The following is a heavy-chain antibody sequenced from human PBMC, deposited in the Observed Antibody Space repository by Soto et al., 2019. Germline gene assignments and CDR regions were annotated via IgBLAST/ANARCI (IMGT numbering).Heavy chain of an antibody. CDR1: GGSISSYY. V-gene: IGHV4-59*01. CDR3: ARDLWGYCGADCYPLDV. CDR2: MYNTGST. J-gene: IGHJ6*02. D-gene: IGHD2-21*02. Sequence: QVRLQESGPGLVKPSETLSLTCTVSGGSISSYYWSWIRQPPGKGLEWIGYMYNTGSTIYNPSLKSRVTISVATSKNQFSLKLSSVTAADTAVYYCARDLWGYCGADCYPLDVWGQGTTVTVSS.